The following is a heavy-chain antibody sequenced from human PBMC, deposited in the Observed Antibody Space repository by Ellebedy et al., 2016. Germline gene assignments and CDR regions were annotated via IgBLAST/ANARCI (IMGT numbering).Heavy chain of an antibody. D-gene: IGHD4-17*01. CDR2: ISYDGSNK. V-gene: IGHV3-30*03. Sequence: GESLKISXAASGFTFDDYGMSWVRQAPGKGLEWVAVISYDGSNKYYADSVKGRFTISRDNSKNTLYLQMNSLRAEDTAVYYCAQTGTVTTMGYYFDYWGQGTLVTVSS. J-gene: IGHJ4*02. CDR1: GFTFDDYG. CDR3: AQTGTVTTMGYYFDY.